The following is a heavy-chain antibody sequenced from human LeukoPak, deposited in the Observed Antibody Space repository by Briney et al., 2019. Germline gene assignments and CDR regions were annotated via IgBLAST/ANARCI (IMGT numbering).Heavy chain of an antibody. Sequence: ASVKVSCKASGYTFTNYGITWVRQAPGQGLECMGWISPYNGNTNYPRKLQGRVTMTTDTTTSTAYMELRSLRSDDTGLYYCATEGGWQPTDYGDHVYWGQGTLVTVSS. V-gene: IGHV1-18*01. CDR1: GYTFTNYG. J-gene: IGHJ4*02. CDR3: ATEGGWQPTDYGDHVY. CDR2: ISPYNGNT. D-gene: IGHD4-17*01.